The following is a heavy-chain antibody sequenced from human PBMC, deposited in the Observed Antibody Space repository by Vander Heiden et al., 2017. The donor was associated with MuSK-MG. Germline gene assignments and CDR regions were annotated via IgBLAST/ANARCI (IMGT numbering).Heavy chain of an antibody. Sequence: EVQLVASGGGLVQPGRSLRLSCAASGFTFKDHAMHWVRQAPGRGLEWVSGISWNGGAIKYGDFVKGRFTISRDNAKESLYLQMSSLTPEDTALYYCVKDMDRLDIGVLDFWGHGILVTVSS. CDR1: GFTFKDHA. D-gene: IGHD5-12*01. CDR3: VKDMDRLDIGVLDF. J-gene: IGHJ4*01. V-gene: IGHV3-9*01. CDR2: ISWNGGAI.